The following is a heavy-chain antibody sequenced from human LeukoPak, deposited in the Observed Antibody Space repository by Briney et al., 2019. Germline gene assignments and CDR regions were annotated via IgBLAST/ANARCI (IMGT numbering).Heavy chain of an antibody. V-gene: IGHV4-59*01. Sequence: SSETLSLTCTVPGGSISSYYWSWIRQPPGKGLEWSGYIYYSGSTNYNPSLKSRVTISVDTSKNQFSLKMSSVTAADTAVYYCARDRIDYYGSGSYYRGFDPWGQGTLVTVSS. J-gene: IGHJ5*02. CDR1: GGSISSYY. D-gene: IGHD3-10*01. CDR2: IYYSGST. CDR3: ARDRIDYYGSGSYYRGFDP.